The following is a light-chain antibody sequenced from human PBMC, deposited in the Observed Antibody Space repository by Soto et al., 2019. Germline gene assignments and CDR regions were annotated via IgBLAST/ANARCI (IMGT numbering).Light chain of an antibody. J-gene: IGKJ1*01. CDR1: QLFSSN. Sequence: EIVMMQSPATLSVSPGESVTLSCRASQLFSSNLAWYQHKPGQAPRLLIYGVSTRDTGVPDRFSGSASGTEFTLTISSLQSEDFAVYYCQQYNNWPPWTFGQGTKVDIK. CDR3: QQYNNWPPWT. V-gene: IGKV3-15*01. CDR2: GVS.